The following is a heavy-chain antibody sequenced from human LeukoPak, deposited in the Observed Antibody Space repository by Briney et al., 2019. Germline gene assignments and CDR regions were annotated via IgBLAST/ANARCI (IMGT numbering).Heavy chain of an antibody. V-gene: IGHV3-49*03. CDR1: GFTFGDYA. CDR3: ARDQFEYSSGWGFGYFDL. D-gene: IGHD6-19*01. Sequence: GGSLRLSCTASGFTFGDYAMSWFRQAPGKGLEWVGFIRSKAYGGTTEYAASVKGRFTISRDDSKSIAYLQMNSLKAEDTAVYYCARDQFEYSSGWGFGYFDLWGRGTLVTVSS. CDR2: IRSKAYGGTT. J-gene: IGHJ2*01.